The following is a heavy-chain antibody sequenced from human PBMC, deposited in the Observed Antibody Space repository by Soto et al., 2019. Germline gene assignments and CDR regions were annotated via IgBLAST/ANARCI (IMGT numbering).Heavy chain of an antibody. V-gene: IGHV1-2*02. CDR2: INPDSGAT. CDR1: GYSFTGYY. CDR3: ARGGYGTGGYPFPYFDY. D-gene: IGHD2-8*02. Sequence: HEHLVQSGAEVKRPGASLKVSCKASGYSFTGYYIHWVRQAPGQGLEWMGWINPDSGATNYAQNFQGRVTLTSDTSISTASMDLTSLTSDDTAVYYCARGGYGTGGYPFPYFDYWGQGTRVIVSS. J-gene: IGHJ4*02.